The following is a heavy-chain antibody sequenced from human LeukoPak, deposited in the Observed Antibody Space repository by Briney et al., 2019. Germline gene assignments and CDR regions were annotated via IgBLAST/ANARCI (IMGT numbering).Heavy chain of an antibody. CDR2: ISDDGSRQ. Sequence: GGSLRLSCAATGFTFSNCAIHWGRQAPGKGLEWVAFISDDGSRQHYADSVKGRFTISRDNSKNTLNLKMNSAGAEDTAVYYCVQDRTGTYTLDYWGQGTLVTVSS. D-gene: IGHD3-10*01. CDR3: VQDRTGTYTLDY. V-gene: IGHV3-30-3*01. J-gene: IGHJ4*02. CDR1: GFTFSNCA.